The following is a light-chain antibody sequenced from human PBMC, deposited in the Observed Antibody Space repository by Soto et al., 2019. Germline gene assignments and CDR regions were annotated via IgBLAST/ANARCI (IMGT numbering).Light chain of an antibody. J-gene: IGKJ5*01. Sequence: IVLTQSPSTPSASARDRATITCRASQSVSSYLAWYQQKPGQAPKLLIYGASTRYTGIPARFSGSGSGTAFTLPISSLQSPDFLASYCQQYNNWPPITFGQGTRLDIK. V-gene: IGKV3-15*01. CDR3: QQYNNWPPIT. CDR2: GAS. CDR1: QSVSSY.